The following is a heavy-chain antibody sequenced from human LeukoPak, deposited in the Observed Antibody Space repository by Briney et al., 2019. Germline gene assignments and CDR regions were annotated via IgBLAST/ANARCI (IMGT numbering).Heavy chain of an antibody. J-gene: IGHJ2*01. V-gene: IGHV5-51*01. D-gene: IGHD6-13*01. CDR3: AREYSSSWYGYFDL. Sequence: GESLKISCKGSGYSFTSYWIGWVRQMPGKGLEWMGIIYPGDSDTRYSPSFQGQVTISAEKSISTAYLQWSSLKASDTDMYYCAREYSSSWYGYFDLWGRGTLVTVSS. CDR1: GYSFTSYW. CDR2: IYPGDSDT.